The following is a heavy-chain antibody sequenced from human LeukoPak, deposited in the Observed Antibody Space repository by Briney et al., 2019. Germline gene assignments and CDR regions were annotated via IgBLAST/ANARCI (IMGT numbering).Heavy chain of an antibody. J-gene: IGHJ4*02. D-gene: IGHD4/OR15-4a*01. CDR1: GASISGYY. CDR3: ASDYTYEGTGFDY. Sequence: SETLSLTCTVSGASISGYYWSWIRQPPGKGLEWIGYIYSSGTTNYNPSLKSRVTISIDTSKNQFSLKVGSLTAADTAVYYCASDYTYEGTGFDYWGQGSLVTVSS. CDR2: IYSSGTT. V-gene: IGHV4-59*08.